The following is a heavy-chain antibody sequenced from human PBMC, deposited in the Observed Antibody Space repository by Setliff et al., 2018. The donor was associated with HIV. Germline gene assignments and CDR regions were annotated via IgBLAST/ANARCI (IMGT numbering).Heavy chain of an antibody. V-gene: IGHV1-18*01. CDR1: GYTFTSYG. Sequence: ASVKVSCKASGYTFTSYGISWVRQAPGQGLEWMGWIRAYNGNTNYAQKLQGRVTMNRGTSISTAYMELSRLSCDDTDVYSCARSQRLHGVQPPYWYFDLWGRGSLVTVSS. CDR2: IRAYNGNT. J-gene: IGHJ2*01. CDR3: ARSQRLHGVQPPYWYFDL. D-gene: IGHD3-10*01.